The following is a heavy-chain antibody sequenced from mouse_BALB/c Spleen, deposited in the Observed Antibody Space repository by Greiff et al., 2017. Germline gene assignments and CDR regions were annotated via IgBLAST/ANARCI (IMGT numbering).Heavy chain of an antibody. Sequence: EVMLVESGGGLVKPGGSLKLSCAVSGFSFSSYAMSWVRQTPEKRLEWVASISSGGSTYYPDSVKGRFTISRDNARNILYLQMSSLRSEDTAMYYCERAEDYDYEDYAMDYWGQGTSVTVSA. V-gene: IGHV5-6-5*01. CDR3: ERAEDYDYEDYAMDY. J-gene: IGHJ4*01. D-gene: IGHD2-4*01. CDR1: GFSFSSYA. CDR2: ISSGGST.